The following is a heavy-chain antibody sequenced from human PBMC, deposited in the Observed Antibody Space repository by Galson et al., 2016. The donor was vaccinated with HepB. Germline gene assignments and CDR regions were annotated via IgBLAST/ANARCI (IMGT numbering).Heavy chain of an antibody. CDR2: ISFDGSNK. CDR3: ARDRLHGDYGIDF. CDR1: GFTFSSYT. Sequence: SLRLSCAASGFTFSSYTMHWVRQAPGKGLEWVALISFDGSNKYYADSVKGRFTISRDNSKNTLYLQVNSLRGGDTAVYYRARDRLHGDYGIDFWGQGTLVTVSS. J-gene: IGHJ4*02. D-gene: IGHD4-17*01. V-gene: IGHV3-30-3*01.